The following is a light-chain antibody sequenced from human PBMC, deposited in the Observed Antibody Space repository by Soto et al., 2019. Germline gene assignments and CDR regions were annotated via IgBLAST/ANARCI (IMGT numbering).Light chain of an antibody. J-gene: IGKJ1*01. CDR1: QSISSNY. Sequence: EIVLTQSPGTLSLSPGERATLSCRASQSISSNYVAWYQQKPGQAPRLLISGASSRATGIPDRFSGSESGTDFTLTISRLEPEDFAVYYWQQYGDSPRWTFGQGTKVEIK. CDR2: GAS. CDR3: QQYGDSPRWT. V-gene: IGKV3-20*01.